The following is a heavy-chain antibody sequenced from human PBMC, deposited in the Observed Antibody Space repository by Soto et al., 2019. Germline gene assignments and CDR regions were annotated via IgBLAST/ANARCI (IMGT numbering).Heavy chain of an antibody. CDR2: ISYDGSNK. Sequence: GGSLRLSCAASGFTFSSDGMHWVRQAPGKGLEWVAVISYDGSNKYYADSVKGRFTISRDNSKNTLYLQMNSLRAEDTAVYYCAKFSVQWGQGTLVTVSS. J-gene: IGHJ1*01. CDR1: GFTFSSDG. CDR3: AKFSVQ. V-gene: IGHV3-30*18.